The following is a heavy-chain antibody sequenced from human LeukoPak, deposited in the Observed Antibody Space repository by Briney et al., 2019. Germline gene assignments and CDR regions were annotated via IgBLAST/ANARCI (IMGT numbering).Heavy chain of an antibody. CDR3: ARAARDSGSYYLYSYYGMDV. Sequence: PSETLSLTCTVSGGSISSYYWSWIRQPPGKGLEWVGYIYYSGSTNYNPSLKSRVTISVDTSKNQFSLKLSSVTAQDTAVYYCARAARDSGSYYLYSYYGMDVWGQGTTVTVSS. CDR1: GGSISSYY. D-gene: IGHD1-26*01. CDR2: IYYSGST. J-gene: IGHJ6*02. V-gene: IGHV4-59*01.